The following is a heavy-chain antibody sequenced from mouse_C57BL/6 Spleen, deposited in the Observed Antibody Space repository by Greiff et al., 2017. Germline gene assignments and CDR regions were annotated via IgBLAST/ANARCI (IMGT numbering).Heavy chain of an antibody. D-gene: IGHD4-1*01. V-gene: IGHV5-17*01. CDR2: ISSGSSTI. CDR3: ARGGPNCDAMDY. CDR1: GFTFSDYG. J-gene: IGHJ4*01. Sequence: EVMLVESGGGLVKPGGSLKLSCAASGFTFSDYGMHWVRQTPEKGLEWVAYISSGSSTIYYTDTVKGRSTISRDNAKNSPFLLMTSLRSEDTAMYYCARGGPNCDAMDYWGQGTSVTVSS.